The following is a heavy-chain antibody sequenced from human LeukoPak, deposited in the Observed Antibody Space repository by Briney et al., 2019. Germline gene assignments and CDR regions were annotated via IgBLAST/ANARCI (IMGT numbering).Heavy chain of an antibody. J-gene: IGHJ4*02. V-gene: IGHV3-11*01. CDR1: GFTVSSNY. CDR3: AGDRRSRDGYNPLYFDY. CDR2: ISSSGSTI. D-gene: IGHD5-24*01. Sequence: GGSLRLSCAASGFTVSSNYMSWIRQAPGKGLEWVSYISSSGSTIYYADSVKGRFTISRDNAKNSLYLQMNSLRAEDTAVYYCAGDRRSRDGYNPLYFDYWGQGTLVTVSS.